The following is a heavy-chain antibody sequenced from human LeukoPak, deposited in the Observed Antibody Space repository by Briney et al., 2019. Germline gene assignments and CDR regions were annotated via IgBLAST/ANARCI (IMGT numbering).Heavy chain of an antibody. Sequence: ASVKVSCKXSGYTFTNYYMHWVRQAPGQGLERMGFINPSGGSTSYAQKFQGRVTMTRDTSTSTVYMELSSLTSEDTAVYYCARNAASGLDYWGQGTLVTVSS. CDR1: GYTFTNYY. CDR2: INPSGGST. D-gene: IGHD2-15*01. V-gene: IGHV1-46*01. J-gene: IGHJ4*02. CDR3: ARNAASGLDY.